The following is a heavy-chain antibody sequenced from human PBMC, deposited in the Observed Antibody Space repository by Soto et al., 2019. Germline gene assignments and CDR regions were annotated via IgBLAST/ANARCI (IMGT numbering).Heavy chain of an antibody. Sequence: QVQLQESGPGLGKPSQTLSLTCTVSGGSISSGGYYWSWIRQHPGKGLEWIGYIYYSGSTYYNPSLKSRVTISVDTSKNQFSLKLSSVTAADTAVYYCARAQGIVVVPAAIGFDYWGQGTLVTVSS. CDR1: GGSISSGGYY. CDR2: IYYSGST. J-gene: IGHJ4*02. CDR3: ARAQGIVVVPAAIGFDY. D-gene: IGHD2-2*01. V-gene: IGHV4-31*03.